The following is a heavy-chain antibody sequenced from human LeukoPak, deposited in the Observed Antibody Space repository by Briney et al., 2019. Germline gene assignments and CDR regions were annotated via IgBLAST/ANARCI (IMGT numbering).Heavy chain of an antibody. Sequence: ASVKLSFKASVGTCSSYAISWVRQPPAQGLERMGVIIPIFGTANYAQKFQGRVTLTTDESTSTAYLELSSLRSEDTAVYYCARDRGYCSSTSCHAFGYWGQGTLVTVSS. CDR1: VGTCSSYA. CDR3: ARDRGYCSSTSCHAFGY. CDR2: IIPIFGTA. V-gene: IGHV1-69*05. D-gene: IGHD2-2*03. J-gene: IGHJ4*02.